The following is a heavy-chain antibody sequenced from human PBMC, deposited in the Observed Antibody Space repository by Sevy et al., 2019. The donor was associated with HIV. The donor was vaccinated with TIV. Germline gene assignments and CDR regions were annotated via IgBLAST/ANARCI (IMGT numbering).Heavy chain of an antibody. J-gene: IGHJ3*02. CDR2: IYGSGGVT. V-gene: IGHV3-23*01. CDR3: AGGRYDSSGSFDALDI. D-gene: IGHD3-22*01. Sequence: GGSLRLSCKPSGFTFTSYAMNWVRQAPGKGLEWISTIYGSGGVTYYADCVKGRFTISRDKSKNTLYLQMNSLRTEDTALYYCAGGRYDSSGSFDALDIWGQGTMVTVSS. CDR1: GFTFTSYA.